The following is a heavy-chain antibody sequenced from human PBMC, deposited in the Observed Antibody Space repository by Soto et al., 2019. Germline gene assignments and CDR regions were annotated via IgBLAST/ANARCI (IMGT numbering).Heavy chain of an antibody. J-gene: IGHJ4*02. CDR1: GDSISSGGYY. Sequence: PSETPSRTCTFSGDSISSGGYYWSWMHQHPGEGLEWIGYIYYSGSTYYNPSLKSRVTISVDTSKNQFSLKLSSVTAADTAVYYCARSGGAAAGTDSDYWGKGTLVTVSS. D-gene: IGHD6-13*01. V-gene: IGHV4-31*03. CDR2: IYYSGST. CDR3: ARSGGAAAGTDSDY.